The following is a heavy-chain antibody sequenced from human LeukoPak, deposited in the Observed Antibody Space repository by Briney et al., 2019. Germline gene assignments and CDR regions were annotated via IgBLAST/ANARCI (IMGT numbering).Heavy chain of an antibody. D-gene: IGHD3-10*02. CDR3: ARSVRGVIYFDY. CDR2: IYSGGST. Sequence: GGSLRLSCAASGFTVSSNYMSWVRQAPGKGLEWVSVIYSGGSTYYADSVKGRFTISRDNSKNTLYLQMNSLRAEDAAVYYCARSVRGVIYFDYWGQGTLVTVSS. CDR1: GFTVSSNY. J-gene: IGHJ4*02. V-gene: IGHV3-53*01.